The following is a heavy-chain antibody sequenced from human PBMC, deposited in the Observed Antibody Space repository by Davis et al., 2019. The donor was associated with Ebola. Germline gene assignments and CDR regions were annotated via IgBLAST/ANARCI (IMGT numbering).Heavy chain of an antibody. V-gene: IGHV3-66*02. CDR3: ARDIPVSYFDWLGHMDV. Sequence: GESLKISCAASGFTVSSNYMSWVRQAPGKGLEWVSVIYRGGSTYYADSVKGRFTISRDNSKNTLYLQMNSLRAEDTAVYYCARDIPVSYFDWLGHMDVWGQGTTVTVSS. D-gene: IGHD3-9*01. J-gene: IGHJ6*02. CDR2: IYRGGST. CDR1: GFTVSSNY.